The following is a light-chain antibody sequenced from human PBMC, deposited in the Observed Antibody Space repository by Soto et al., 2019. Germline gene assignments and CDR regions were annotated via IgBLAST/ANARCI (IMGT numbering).Light chain of an antibody. CDR1: ISDVGGYNY. CDR2: EVT. Sequence: QSVLTQPASVSGSPGQSITISCTGTISDVGGYNYVSWYQQFSGKAPTLIIYEVTNRPSGISNRFSGSKSGETASLTISGLRAEDGADYYCSAYRRGSTVVFGGGTQLTAL. J-gene: IGLJ2*01. CDR3: SAYRRGSTVV. V-gene: IGLV2-14*01.